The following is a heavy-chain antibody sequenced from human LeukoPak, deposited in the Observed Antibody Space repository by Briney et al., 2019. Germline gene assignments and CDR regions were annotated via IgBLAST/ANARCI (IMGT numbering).Heavy chain of an antibody. J-gene: IGHJ4*02. CDR3: ERDIEAARLFLDY. Sequence: PGGSLRLSCAASGFTFSSYWMSWVRQAPGKGLEWVANMKYDGSEKYYVDSVKGRFTISRDNAKNSLYLQMNSLRAEDTAVYYCERDIEAARLFLDYWGQGTLVTVSS. CDR2: MKYDGSEK. V-gene: IGHV3-7*01. CDR1: GFTFSSYW. D-gene: IGHD6-6*01.